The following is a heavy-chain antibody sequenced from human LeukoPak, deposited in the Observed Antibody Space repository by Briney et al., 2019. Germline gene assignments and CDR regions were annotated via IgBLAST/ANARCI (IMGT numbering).Heavy chain of an antibody. CDR2: IWYDGSNK. CDR1: GFTFSSYG. J-gene: IGHJ3*02. D-gene: IGHD3-16*02. Sequence: GRSLRLSCAASGFTFSSYGMHWVRQAPGKGLEWVAVIWYDGSNKYYADSVKGRFTISRDNSKNTLYLQMNSLRAEDTAVYYCARGIQSKHRKGPNFDAFDIWGQGTMVTVSS. V-gene: IGHV3-33*01. CDR3: ARGIQSKHRKGPNFDAFDI.